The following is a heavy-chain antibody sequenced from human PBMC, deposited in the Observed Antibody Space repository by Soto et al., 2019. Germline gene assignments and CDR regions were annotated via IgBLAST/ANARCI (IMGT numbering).Heavy chain of an antibody. CDR2: IIPIFGTA. CDR1: GGTFSSYA. D-gene: IGHD3-10*01. V-gene: IGHV1-69*12. Sequence: QVQLVQSGAEVKKPGSSVKDSCKASGGTFSSYAISWVRQAPGQGLEWMGGIIPIFGTANYAQKFQGRVTITADESTSTAYMELSSLRSEDTAVYYCARLLPTSNYYGSGSYYNGFDYWGQGTLLTVSS. J-gene: IGHJ4*02. CDR3: ARLLPTSNYYGSGSYYNGFDY.